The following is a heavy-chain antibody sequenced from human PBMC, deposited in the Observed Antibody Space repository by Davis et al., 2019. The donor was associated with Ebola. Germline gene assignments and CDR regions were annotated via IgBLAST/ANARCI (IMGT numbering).Heavy chain of an antibody. J-gene: IGHJ6*02. CDR1: GDLFSGYY. D-gene: IGHD1-26*01. V-gene: IGHV4-34*01. CDR3: ARPPPTRYYGMDV. CDR2: INHSGST. Sequence: MPGGSLRLSCAVYGDLFSGYYWSWIRQPPGKGLEWIGEINHSGSTNYNPSLKSRVTISVDTSKNQFSLKLSSVTAADTAVYYFARPPPTRYYGMDVWGQGTTVTVSS.